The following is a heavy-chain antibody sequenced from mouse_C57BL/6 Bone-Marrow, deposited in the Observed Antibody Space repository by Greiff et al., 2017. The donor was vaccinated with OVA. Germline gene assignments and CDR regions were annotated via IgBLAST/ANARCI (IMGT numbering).Heavy chain of an antibody. J-gene: IGHJ2*01. CDR1: GFTFSSYA. D-gene: IGHD2-13*01. Sequence: DVMLVESGGGLVKPGGSLKLSCAASGFTFSSYAMSWVRQTPEQRLEWVATISDGGSYTYYQDNVKGRFTISIDNAKNNLYLRMSHLTSEDTAMDYCSRVALTCFDYWGQGTTLTVSS. CDR2: ISDGGSYT. CDR3: SRVALTCFDY. V-gene: IGHV5-4*03.